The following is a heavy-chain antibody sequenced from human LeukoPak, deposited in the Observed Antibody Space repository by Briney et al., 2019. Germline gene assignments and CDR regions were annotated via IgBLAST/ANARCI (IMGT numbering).Heavy chain of an antibody. CDR2: IYYSGST. Sequence: SETLSLTCTVSGGSISSSDSYWGWIRQPPWKGLEWIGTIYYSGSTYYIPSLKSRVTISVDTSKNQFSLKLSSVTAADTAVYYCARHRYSHYFDYWGQGTLVTVSS. CDR1: GGSISSSDSY. J-gene: IGHJ4*02. CDR3: ARHRYSHYFDY. V-gene: IGHV4-39*01. D-gene: IGHD2-2*02.